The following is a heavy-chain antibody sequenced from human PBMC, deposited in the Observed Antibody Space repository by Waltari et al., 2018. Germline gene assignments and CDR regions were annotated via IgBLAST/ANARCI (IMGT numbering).Heavy chain of an antibody. CDR2: IYYSGST. V-gene: IGHV4-59*11. D-gene: IGHD1-26*01. CDR3: ARGVVGATTGRNYFDY. CDR1: GGSISSHY. Sequence: QVQLQESGPGLVKPSETLSLTCTVSGGSISSHYWRWTRQPPGKGLEWIGYIYYSGSTNYNPSLKSRVTISVDTSKNQFSLKLSSVTAADTAVYYCARGVVGATTGRNYFDYWGQGTLVTVSS. J-gene: IGHJ4*02.